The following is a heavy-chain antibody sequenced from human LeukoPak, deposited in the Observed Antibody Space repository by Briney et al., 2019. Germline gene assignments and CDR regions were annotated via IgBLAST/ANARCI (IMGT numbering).Heavy chain of an antibody. CDR1: GGSISSYY. V-gene: IGHV4-59*08. Sequence: SETLSLTCTVSGGSISSYYWSWIRQPPGKGLEWIGYIYYSGSTNYNPSLKSRVTISVDTSKNQFSLKLSSVTAADTAVYYCAATTDSSGYPYYFDYWGQGTLVTVSS. CDR2: IYYSGST. D-gene: IGHD3-22*01. CDR3: AATTDSSGYPYYFDY. J-gene: IGHJ4*02.